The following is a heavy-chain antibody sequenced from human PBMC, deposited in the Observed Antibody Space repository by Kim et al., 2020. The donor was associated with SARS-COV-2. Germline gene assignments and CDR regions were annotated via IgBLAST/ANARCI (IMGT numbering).Heavy chain of an antibody. V-gene: IGHV4-34*01. CDR1: GGSFSGYY. J-gene: IGHJ3*02. Sequence: SETLSLTCAVYGGSFSGYYWSWIRQPPGKGLEWIGEINHSGSTNYNPSLKSRVTISVDTSKNQFSLKLSSVTAADTAVYYCAKWGWGAAERLDAFDIWGQGTMVTVSS. D-gene: IGHD6-25*01. CDR2: INHSGST. CDR3: AKWGWGAAERLDAFDI.